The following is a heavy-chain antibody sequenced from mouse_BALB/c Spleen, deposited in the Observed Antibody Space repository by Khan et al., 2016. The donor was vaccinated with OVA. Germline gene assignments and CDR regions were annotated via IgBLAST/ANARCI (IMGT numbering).Heavy chain of an antibody. D-gene: IGHD2-14*01. CDR3: AKEGAYYRSDGWFAY. CDR2: INPVSDYT. Sequence: QVQLQQSGAELTRPGASVKMSCKASGYTFTSYTMHWVKQRPGQGLEWIGYINPVSDYTNYNQNFKDKATLTADKSSSTAYMQLRSLTSEDSAVYYSAKEGAYYRSDGWFAYWGQGTLVTVST. CDR1: GYTFTSYT. V-gene: IGHV1-4*01. J-gene: IGHJ3*01.